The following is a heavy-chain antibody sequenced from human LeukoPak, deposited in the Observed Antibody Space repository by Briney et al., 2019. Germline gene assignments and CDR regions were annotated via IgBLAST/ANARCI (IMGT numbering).Heavy chain of an antibody. D-gene: IGHD6-13*01. Sequence: GGSLRLSCAASGFTFSSYSRNWVRQAPGKGLEWVSSISSSSSYIYYADSVKGRFTISRDNAKNSLYLQMNSLRAEDTAVYYCARHSPYGSSWNEYFQHWGQGTLVTVSS. J-gene: IGHJ1*01. CDR2: ISSSSSYI. CDR1: GFTFSSYS. CDR3: ARHSPYGSSWNEYFQH. V-gene: IGHV3-21*01.